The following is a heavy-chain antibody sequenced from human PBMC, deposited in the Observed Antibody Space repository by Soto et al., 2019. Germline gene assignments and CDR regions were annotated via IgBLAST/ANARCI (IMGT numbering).Heavy chain of an antibody. CDR1: GGSFSKYG. J-gene: IGHJ6*04. D-gene: IGHD6-25*01. Sequence: QVQLVQSGAEVKMPGSSVRVSCKASGGSFSKYGISWVRQAPGQGLEWLGGSIPMFGIGNYAEKFLGRVTITADESLSTSHVALSSLSSEDTAGYFCVSGYRENYFYAMNVGGDGTTFPVSS. CDR2: SIPMFGIG. CDR3: VSGYRENYFYAMNV. V-gene: IGHV1-69*01.